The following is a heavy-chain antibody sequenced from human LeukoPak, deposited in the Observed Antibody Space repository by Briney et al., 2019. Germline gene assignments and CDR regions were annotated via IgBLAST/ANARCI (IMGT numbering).Heavy chain of an antibody. V-gene: IGHV1-2*02. Sequence: ASVKVSCKASGYTFTGYYMHWVRQAPGQGLEWMGWINPNSGGTNYAQKFQGRVTMTRDTSISTAYMELSRLRSDDTAVYYCARDDSLGATYYYWGQGTLVTGSS. J-gene: IGHJ4*02. D-gene: IGHD1-26*01. CDR2: INPNSGGT. CDR3: ARDDSLGATYYY. CDR1: GYTFTGYY.